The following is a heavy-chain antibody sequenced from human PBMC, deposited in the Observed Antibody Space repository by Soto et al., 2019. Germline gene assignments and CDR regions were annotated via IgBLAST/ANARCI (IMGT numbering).Heavy chain of an antibody. D-gene: IGHD1-1*01. CDR1: GYTFTSYD. J-gene: IGHJ4*02. V-gene: IGHV1-8*01. CDR3: ARRAETNGWNGFGADKYYFDF. Sequence: ASVKVSCKASGYTFTSYDIYWVRQATGQGLEWMGWMNPNTGNSGYAQKFQGRVTVTSDTSINTVHMELSSLRSEDTAVYYCARRAETNGWNGFGADKYYFDFWGQGTLVTVSS. CDR2: MNPNTGNS.